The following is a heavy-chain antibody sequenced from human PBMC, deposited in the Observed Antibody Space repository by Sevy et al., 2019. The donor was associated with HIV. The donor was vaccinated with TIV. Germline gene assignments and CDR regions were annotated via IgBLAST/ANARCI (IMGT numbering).Heavy chain of an antibody. V-gene: IGHV4-59*08. CDR2: IYYSGST. CDR3: ARANYYYYYYMDV. J-gene: IGHJ6*03. CDR1: GGSISSYY. Sequence: SETLSLTCTVSGGSISSYYWSWIRQPPGKGLEWIGYIYYSGSTNYNPSLKSRVTISVDTSKNQFSLKRSSVTAADTAVYYCARANYYYYYYMDVWGKGTTVTVSS.